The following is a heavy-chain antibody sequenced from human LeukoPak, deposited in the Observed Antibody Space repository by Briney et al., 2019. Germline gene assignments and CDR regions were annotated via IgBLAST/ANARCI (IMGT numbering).Heavy chain of an antibody. CDR1: GGTFSSYA. V-gene: IGHV1-69*01. D-gene: IGHD3-3*01. CDR3: ARKGITIFGVVPKTHYYYYGMDV. Sequence: SVKVSCKASGGTFSSYAISWVRQAPGQGLEWMGGIIPIFGTADYAQKFQGRVTITADESTSTAYMELSSLRSEDTAVYYCARKGITIFGVVPKTHYYYYGMDVWGQGTTVTVSS. CDR2: IIPIFGTA. J-gene: IGHJ6*02.